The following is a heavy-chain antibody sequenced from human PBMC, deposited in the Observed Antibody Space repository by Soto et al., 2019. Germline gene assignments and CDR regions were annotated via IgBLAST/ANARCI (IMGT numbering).Heavy chain of an antibody. CDR1: GGXISTPVYS. V-gene: IGHV4-30-2*01. D-gene: IGHD3-10*01. CDR3: AARPYYYYGLDV. J-gene: IGHJ6*02. CDR2: VYHNGNA. Sequence: XLSLTCTFSGGXISTPVYSWSWIRQPPGKAPEWIGYVYHNGNAYPKPPLKSRVTISLDGAKNQFSLKMTSVTAADKGLYYCAARPYYYYGLDVWGQGTTVTVSS.